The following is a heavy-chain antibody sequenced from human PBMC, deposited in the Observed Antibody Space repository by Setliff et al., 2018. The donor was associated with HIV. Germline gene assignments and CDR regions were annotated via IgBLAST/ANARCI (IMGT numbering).Heavy chain of an antibody. J-gene: IGHJ2*01. CDR3: ARQGYGDYWYFDL. CDR1: GKSLSNYW. CDR2: IDPSDSYI. V-gene: IGHV5-10-1*04. Sequence: PGESLKISCKGSGKSLSNYWINWVRQMPGKGLEWTGRIDPSDSYINYGPSFQGQVTFTADKSFNTAYMQWRSLKASDTAMYYCARQGYGDYWYFDLWGRGTLVTVSS. D-gene: IGHD4-17*01.